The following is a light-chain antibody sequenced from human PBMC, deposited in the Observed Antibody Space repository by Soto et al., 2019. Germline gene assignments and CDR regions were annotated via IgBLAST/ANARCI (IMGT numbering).Light chain of an antibody. CDR2: DVA. V-gene: IGLV2-14*01. Sequence: QSALTQPASVSGSPGQSITISCTGTSSDVGGYNYVSWYQQHPGKAPKLMIYDVANRPSGVSTRFSGSKSGNTASLTISGLQAEDEADYYCSSYTSINTLGVFGGGTKLTVL. CDR1: SSDVGGYNY. CDR3: SSYTSINTLGV. J-gene: IGLJ2*01.